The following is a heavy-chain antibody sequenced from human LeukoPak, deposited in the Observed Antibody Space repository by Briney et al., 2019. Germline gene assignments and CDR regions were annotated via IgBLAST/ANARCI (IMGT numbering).Heavy chain of an antibody. J-gene: IGHJ4*02. CDR1: GGSISSYY. D-gene: IGHD3-10*01. CDR3: ARLPLWFGEFEFDY. CDR2: IYYSGST. Sequence: SETLSLTCTVSGGSISSYYWSWIRQPPGKGLEWIGYIYYSGSTNYNPSLKSRVTISVDTSKNQFSLKLSSVTAADTAVYYCARLPLWFGEFEFDYWGQGTLVTVSS. V-gene: IGHV4-59*08.